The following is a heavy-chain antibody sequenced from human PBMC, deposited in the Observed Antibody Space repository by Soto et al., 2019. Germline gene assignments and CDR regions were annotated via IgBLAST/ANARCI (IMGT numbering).Heavy chain of an antibody. CDR3: AKERIAVAGTHFYYYGMDV. D-gene: IGHD6-19*01. Sequence: QVQLVQSGAEVKKPGSSVKVSCKASGGTFSSYAISWVRQAPGQGLEWMGGIIPIFGTANYAQKFQGRVTITADESTSTAYMELSSLRSEDTAVYYCAKERIAVAGTHFYYYGMDVWGQGTTVTVSS. V-gene: IGHV1-69*01. CDR1: GGTFSSYA. CDR2: IIPIFGTA. J-gene: IGHJ6*02.